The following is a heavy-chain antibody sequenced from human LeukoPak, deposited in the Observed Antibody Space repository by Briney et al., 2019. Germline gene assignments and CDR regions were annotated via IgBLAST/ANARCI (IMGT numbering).Heavy chain of an antibody. CDR3: ASSSGWWMLDY. CDR2: INPSGGST. CDR1: AYIFTSYY. J-gene: IGHJ4*02. Sequence: ASVTVSCKTSAYIFTSYYIHWVRLAPGPGLEGMGMINPSGGSTTYAQKFQGGVTLTRDPSTSTVYMELSSLRSEDTAVVYCASSSGWWMLDYWGQGTLVTVSS. V-gene: IGHV1-46*01. D-gene: IGHD6-19*01.